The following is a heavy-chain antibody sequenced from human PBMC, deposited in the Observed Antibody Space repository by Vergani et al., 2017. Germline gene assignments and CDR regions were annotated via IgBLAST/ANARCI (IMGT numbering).Heavy chain of an antibody. Sequence: VQLVESGGGLVKPGGSLRLSCAASGFTFSSYSMNWVRQAPGKGLEWVSSISSSSSYIYYADSVKGRFTISIDNAKNSLYLQMNSLRAEDTAVYYCARHPMITFGGVIASTFDYWGQGTLVTVSS. J-gene: IGHJ4*02. D-gene: IGHD3-16*02. CDR1: GFTFSSYS. CDR3: ARHPMITFGGVIASTFDY. CDR2: ISSSSSYI. V-gene: IGHV3-21*01.